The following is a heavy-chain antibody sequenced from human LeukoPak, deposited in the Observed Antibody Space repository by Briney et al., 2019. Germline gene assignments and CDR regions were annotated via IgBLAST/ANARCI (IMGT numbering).Heavy chain of an antibody. CDR2: ISVGSSTI. D-gene: IGHD2-2*01. CDR3: SRVGPCNSSSCYLAALDY. Sequence: PGGSLRLSCVASGFTFSRYSMNSVRQAPGNGLEWVSYISVGSSTIYYADSVKGRFTVSRDNAKNSLYLQVNSLRAEDTAIYYCSRVGPCNSSSCYLAALDYWGQGALVTVSS. J-gene: IGHJ4*02. CDR1: GFTFSRYS. V-gene: IGHV3-48*01.